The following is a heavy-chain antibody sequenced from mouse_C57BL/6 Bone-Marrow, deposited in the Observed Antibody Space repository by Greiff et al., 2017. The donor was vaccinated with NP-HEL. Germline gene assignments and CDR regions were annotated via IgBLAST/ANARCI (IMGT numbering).Heavy chain of an antibody. CDR1: GYTFTSYW. CDR2: IDPSDSYT. V-gene: IGHV1-69*01. J-gene: IGHJ4*01. D-gene: IGHD1-1*01. CDR3: ARDYGSGVDY. Sequence: VQLQQPGAELVMPGASVKLSCKASGYTFTSYWMHWVKQRPGQGLEWIGEIDPSDSYTNYNQKFKGNSTLTVDKSSSTAYMQLSSLTSEDSAVYYCARDYGSGVDYWGQGTSVTVSS.